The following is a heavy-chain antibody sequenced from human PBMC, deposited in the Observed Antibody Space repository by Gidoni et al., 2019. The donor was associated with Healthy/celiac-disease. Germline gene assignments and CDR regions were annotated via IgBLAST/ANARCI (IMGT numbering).Heavy chain of an antibody. D-gene: IGHD4-4*01. J-gene: IGHJ4*02. CDR2: IYYSGSN. CDR3: ARTAQTDMTTVCFSLADY. V-gene: IGHV4-39*01. CDR1: AGSISSSSYY. Sequence: QLQLQESGPGMVKPSETLSLTCTVSAGSISSSSYYWGWIRQSPGKGLEWIGSIYYSGSNYYNPSLKGRVTISVDTSKNQFSLKLSSVTAADTAVYYCARTAQTDMTTVCFSLADYWGQGTLVTVSS.